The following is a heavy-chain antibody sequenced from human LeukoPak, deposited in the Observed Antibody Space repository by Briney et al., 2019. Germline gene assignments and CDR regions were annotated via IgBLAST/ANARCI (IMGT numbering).Heavy chain of an antibody. CDR2: IIPIFGTA. Sequence: SVKVSCKASGGTFSSYAISWVRQAPGQGLEWMGGIIPIFGTANYAQKFQGRVTITADESTSTAYMGLSSLRSEDTAVYYCARGSGFGEPGWFDSWGQGTLVTVSS. D-gene: IGHD3-10*01. V-gene: IGHV1-69*13. CDR3: ARGSGFGEPGWFDS. CDR1: GGTFSSYA. J-gene: IGHJ5*01.